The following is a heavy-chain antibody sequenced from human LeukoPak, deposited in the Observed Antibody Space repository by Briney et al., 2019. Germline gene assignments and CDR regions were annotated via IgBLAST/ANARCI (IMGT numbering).Heavy chain of an antibody. CDR1: GYTFTSYY. J-gene: IGHJ4*02. D-gene: IGHD6-13*01. V-gene: IGHV1-46*01. Sequence: ASVKVSCKASGYTFTSYYMHWVRQAPGQGLEWIGIINLSGGSTSYAQKFQGRVTMTRDTSTSTVYMELSSLRSEDTAVYYCARSRSAQLLDYWGQGTLVTVSS. CDR3: ARSRSAQLLDY. CDR2: INLSGGST.